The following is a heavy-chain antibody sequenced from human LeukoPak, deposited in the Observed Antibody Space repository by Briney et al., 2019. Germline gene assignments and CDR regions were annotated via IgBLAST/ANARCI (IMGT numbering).Heavy chain of an antibody. CDR3: ARDRYSPNYYYMDV. CDR1: GFTFSDYY. J-gene: IGHJ6*03. Sequence: GGSLRLSCAASGFTFSDYYMSWIRQAPGKGLEWVSYISSSGSTIYYADSVKGRFTISRDNAKNSLYLQVNSLRAEDTAVYYCARDRYSPNYYYMDVWGKGTTVTVSS. CDR2: ISSSGSTI. D-gene: IGHD2-21*01. V-gene: IGHV3-11*01.